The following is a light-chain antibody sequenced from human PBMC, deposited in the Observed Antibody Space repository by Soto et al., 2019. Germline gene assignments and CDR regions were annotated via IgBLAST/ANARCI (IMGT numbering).Light chain of an antibody. CDR2: KAS. J-gene: IGKJ4*01. CDR1: QTIRSW. Sequence: DIQMTHSPSTLSRSVGDRVTIACRASQTIRSWLAWYQQKPGKAPKLLIYKASTLHSGVPSRFSGRKSGTQFTLTIESLKPEDFATYDCQQVKTYPRTFDGGTKV. CDR3: QQVKTYPRT. V-gene: IGKV1-5*03.